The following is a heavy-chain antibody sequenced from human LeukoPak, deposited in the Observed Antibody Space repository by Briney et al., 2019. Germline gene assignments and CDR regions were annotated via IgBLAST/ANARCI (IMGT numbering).Heavy chain of an antibody. J-gene: IGHJ6*03. V-gene: IGHV1-2*02. CDR1: GYTFTGYY. CDR2: VNPNSGGT. CDR3: AREEQQLTRENYYYYMDV. Sequence: ASVKVSCKASGYTFTGYYMHWVRQAPGQGLEWMGWVNPNSGGTNYAQKFQGRVTMTRDTSISTAYMELSRLRSDDTAVYYCAREEQQLTRENYYYYMDVWGKGTTVTVSS. D-gene: IGHD6-13*01.